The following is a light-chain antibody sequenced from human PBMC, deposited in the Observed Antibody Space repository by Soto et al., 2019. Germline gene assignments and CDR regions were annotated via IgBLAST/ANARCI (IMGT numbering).Light chain of an antibody. CDR2: RVT. CDR1: SSDVGGYNY. V-gene: IGLV2-8*01. J-gene: IGLJ2*01. Sequence: QSALTQPPSASGSPGQSVTISFTGTSSDVGGYNYVSWYQQHPGKAPKLLMFRVTERPSGVPDRFSGSKSGNTASLTVSGLKAEDEADYYCCAYAGINPVFFGGGTKLTVL. CDR3: CAYAGINPVF.